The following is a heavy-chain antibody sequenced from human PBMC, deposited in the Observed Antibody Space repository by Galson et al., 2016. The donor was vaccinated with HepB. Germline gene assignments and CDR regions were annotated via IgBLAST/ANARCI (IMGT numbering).Heavy chain of an antibody. Sequence: SLRLSCAVSGFNFSTYWMNWVRQAPGEGLVWVSRINRDGSTTNYVDSVKGRFTISRDNAENTLCLQTDSLKVDDTAGYYCARMNYYGSGSPIDHWGQGSLVTVSS. CDR3: ARMNYYGSGSPIDH. J-gene: IGHJ4*02. V-gene: IGHV3-74*01. CDR1: GFNFSTYW. D-gene: IGHD3-10*01. CDR2: INRDGSTT.